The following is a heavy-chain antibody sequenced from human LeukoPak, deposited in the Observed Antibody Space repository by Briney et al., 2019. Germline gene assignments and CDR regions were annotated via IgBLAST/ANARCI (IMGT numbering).Heavy chain of an antibody. D-gene: IGHD4-17*01. J-gene: IGHJ5*02. V-gene: IGHV3-11*04. CDR1: GFTFSDYY. Sequence: GGSLRLSCAASGFTFSDYYMSWIRQAPGKGLEWVSYISSSGSTIYYADSVKGRFTISRGNAKNSLYLQMNSPRAEDTAVYYCARDANGDYGYWFDPWGQGTLVTVSS. CDR2: ISSSGSTI. CDR3: ARDANGDYGYWFDP.